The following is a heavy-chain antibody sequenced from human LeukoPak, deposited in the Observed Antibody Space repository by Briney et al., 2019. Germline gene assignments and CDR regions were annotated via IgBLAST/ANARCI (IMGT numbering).Heavy chain of an antibody. CDR2: INPSSGST. CDR3: ARARGTTSYYDAFDI. J-gene: IGHJ3*02. CDR1: GYTFTNYY. V-gene: IGHV1-46*03. D-gene: IGHD4-17*01. Sequence: ASVKVSCKPSGYTFTNYYMHWVRQAPGQGLEWMGIINPSSGSTDYAQKFQGRVTMTRDTSTSTVYMELSSLRSEDTAVYYCARARGTTSYYDAFDIWGQGTMVTVSS.